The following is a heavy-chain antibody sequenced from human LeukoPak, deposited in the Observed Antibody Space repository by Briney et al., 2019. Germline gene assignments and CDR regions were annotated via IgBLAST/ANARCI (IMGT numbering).Heavy chain of an antibody. V-gene: IGHV5-51*01. CDR1: GYSFTSYW. Sequence: GESVKISCKGSGYSFTSYWIGWVRQMPGKGLEWMGIIFPSDCDTRYSPSFQGQVTISADKSISTAYLQWSSLKASDTAMYYCARQPSADYWGQGTLVRLSS. J-gene: IGHJ4*02. CDR3: ARQPSADY. CDR2: IFPSDCDT.